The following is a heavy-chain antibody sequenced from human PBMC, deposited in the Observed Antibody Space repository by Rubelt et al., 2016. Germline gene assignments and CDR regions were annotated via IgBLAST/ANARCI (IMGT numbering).Heavy chain of an antibody. CDR1: GGSFSGYY. J-gene: IGHJ4*02. V-gene: IGHV4-34*01. D-gene: IGHD3-10*01. Sequence: QVQLQQWGAGLLKPSETLSLTCAVYGGSFSGYYWSWIRQPPGKGLEWIGEINHSGSTNYNPSLKSRVTSAVATSQNQSSRKRGSVTAAATALYYCASRGRYYGSGSYPPRTGIVDYWGQGTLVTVSS. CDR3: ASRGRYYGSGSYPPRTGIVDY. CDR2: INHSGST.